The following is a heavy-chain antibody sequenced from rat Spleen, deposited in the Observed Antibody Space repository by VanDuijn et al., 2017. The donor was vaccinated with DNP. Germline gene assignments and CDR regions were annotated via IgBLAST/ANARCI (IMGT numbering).Heavy chain of an antibody. V-gene: IGHV5S10*01. D-gene: IGHD1-12*02. CDR2: INYDGSRT. CDR1: GFTFSDYN. J-gene: IGHJ1*01. Sequence: EVQLLESGGGLVQPGRSLKLSCGASGFTFSDYNMAWVRQAPKKGLEWVATINYDGSRTYYRDSVKGRFTISRDNAKSTLYLQMDSLRSEDTATYYCARWSTSHWYFDFWGPGTMVTVSS. CDR3: ARWSTSHWYFDF.